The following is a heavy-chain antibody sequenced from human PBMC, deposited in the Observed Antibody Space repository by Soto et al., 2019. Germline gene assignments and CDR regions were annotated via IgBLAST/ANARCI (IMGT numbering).Heavy chain of an antibody. CDR2: IYYSGST. V-gene: IGHV4-59*01. D-gene: IGHD3-16*01. J-gene: IGHJ4*02. CDR3: ARGRYLGGY. Sequence: QVQLQESGPGLVKPSETLSLTCTVSGGSISSYYWSWIRQPPGKGLEWIGYIYYSGSTNYNPSLKSRVTISVDTSKNQFSLKLSSVTAADTAVYYCARGRYLGGYWGQGTLVTVSS. CDR1: GGSISSYY.